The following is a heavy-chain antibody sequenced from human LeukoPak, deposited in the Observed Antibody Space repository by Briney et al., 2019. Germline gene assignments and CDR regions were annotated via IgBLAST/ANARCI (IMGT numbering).Heavy chain of an antibody. Sequence: SVKVSCKASGGTFSSYAISWVRQAPGQGLEWMGRIIPIFGTANYAQKFQGRVTITTDESTSTAYMELSSLRSEDTAVYYCARVMRYYYYMDVWGKGTTVTVSS. CDR2: IIPIFGTA. V-gene: IGHV1-69*05. CDR1: GGTFSSYA. CDR3: ARVMRYYYYMDV. J-gene: IGHJ6*03. D-gene: IGHD3-16*01.